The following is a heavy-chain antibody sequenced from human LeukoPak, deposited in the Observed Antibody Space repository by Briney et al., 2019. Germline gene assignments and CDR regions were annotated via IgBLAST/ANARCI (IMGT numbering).Heavy chain of an antibody. Sequence: TSQTLSLTCAVSGGSISSGGYSWSWIRQPPGKGLEWIGYIYHSGSTYYNPSLKSRVTISVDRSKNQFSLRLSSVTAADTAVYYCARAPRGSGGRFDPWGQGTLVTVSS. V-gene: IGHV4-30-2*01. D-gene: IGHD2-15*01. CDR1: GGSISSGGYS. CDR2: IYHSGST. J-gene: IGHJ5*02. CDR3: ARAPRGSGGRFDP.